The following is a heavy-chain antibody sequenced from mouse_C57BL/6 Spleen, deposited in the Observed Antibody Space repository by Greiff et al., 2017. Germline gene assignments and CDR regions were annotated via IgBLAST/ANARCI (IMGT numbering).Heavy chain of an antibody. Sequence: QVQLQQSGAELAKPGASVKLSCKASGYTFTSYWMHWVKQRPGQGLEWIGYINPSSGYTKYNQKFKDKATLTTDKYSSTAYMQLSSLTYEDSAVYYCAREGVLRQWGFSYWGQGTLVTVSA. V-gene: IGHV1-7*01. CDR1: GYTFTSYW. D-gene: IGHD6-1*01. CDR2: INPSSGYT. J-gene: IGHJ3*01. CDR3: AREGVLRQWGFSY.